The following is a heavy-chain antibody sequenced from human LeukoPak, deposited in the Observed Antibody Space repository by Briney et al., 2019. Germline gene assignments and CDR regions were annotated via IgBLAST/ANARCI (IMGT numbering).Heavy chain of an antibody. CDR2: ISSSSYI. Sequence: PGGSLRLSCAASGFTFSRYSMNWVRQAPGKGLEWVSSISSSSYIYYADSVKGRFTISRDNAKNSLYLQMNSLRAEDTAVYYCARYENYYDSSGYYYWGQGTLVTVSS. J-gene: IGHJ4*02. V-gene: IGHV3-21*01. CDR3: ARYENYYDSSGYYY. CDR1: GFTFSRYS. D-gene: IGHD3-22*01.